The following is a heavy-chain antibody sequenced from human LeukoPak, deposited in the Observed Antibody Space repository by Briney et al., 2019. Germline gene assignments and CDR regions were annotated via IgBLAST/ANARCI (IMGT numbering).Heavy chain of an antibody. CDR3: ARGYEYGWFDP. D-gene: IGHD3-16*01. CDR2: INPKSGGT. J-gene: IGHJ5*02. V-gene: IGHV1-2*02. CDR1: GYTFNYYF. Sequence: ASVKVSCKASGYTFNYYFLHWARQAPGQGLEWMGWINPKSGGTNYAQKFQGRVTMTRDTSITTANMELSRRETDDMAVYYCARGYEYGWFDPWGQGTLVTVSS.